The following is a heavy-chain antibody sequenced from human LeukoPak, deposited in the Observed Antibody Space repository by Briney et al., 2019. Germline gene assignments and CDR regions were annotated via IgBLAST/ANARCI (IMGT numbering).Heavy chain of an antibody. CDR2: IYSGGST. CDR1: EFSVGSNY. CDR3: ARDEAVAGTAPTYYYYYYYMDV. Sequence: GGSLRLSCAASEFSVGSNYMTWVRQAPGKGLEWVSLIYSGGSTYYADSVKGRFTISRDNSKNTLYLQMNSLRAEDTAVYYCARDEAVAGTAPTYYYYYYYMDVWGKGTTVTISS. J-gene: IGHJ6*03. D-gene: IGHD6-19*01. V-gene: IGHV3-66*01.